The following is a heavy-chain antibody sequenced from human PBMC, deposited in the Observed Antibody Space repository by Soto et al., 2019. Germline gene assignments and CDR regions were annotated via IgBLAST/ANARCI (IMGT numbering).Heavy chain of an antibody. CDR2: IYWNDDK. J-gene: IGHJ4*02. V-gene: IGHV2-5*01. CDR3: ARRPGYYDSSDYYSTAYYFDY. Sequence: SGPTLVNPTQTLTLTCTFSGFSLSTSGVAVGWIRQPPGKALEWLALIYWNDDKRYSPSLNTRLTITKDTSKNQVVLIITNMEPVGTATYYCARRPGYYDSSDYYSTAYYFDYWGQGTPVTVSS. D-gene: IGHD3-22*01. CDR1: GFSLSTSGVA.